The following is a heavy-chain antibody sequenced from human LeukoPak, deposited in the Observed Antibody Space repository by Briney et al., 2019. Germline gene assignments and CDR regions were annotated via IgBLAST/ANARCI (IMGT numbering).Heavy chain of an antibody. CDR1: GGSISSSSYY. J-gene: IGHJ4*02. CDR3: ARPIIAAAGPFDY. Sequence: SETLSLTCTVSGGSISSSSYYWRWIRQPPGKGLEWIGSIYYSGSTYYNPSLKSRVTISVDTSKNQFSLKLSSVTAADTAVYYCARPIIAAAGPFDYWGQGTLVTVSS. CDR2: IYYSGST. V-gene: IGHV4-39*01. D-gene: IGHD6-13*01.